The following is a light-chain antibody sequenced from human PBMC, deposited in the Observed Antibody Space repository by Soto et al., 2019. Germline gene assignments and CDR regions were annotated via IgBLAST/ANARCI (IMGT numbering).Light chain of an antibody. CDR1: QSVSSSF. CDR3: QQYDSSPLT. V-gene: IGKV3-20*01. J-gene: IGKJ4*01. Sequence: EIVLTQSPGTLSLSPGERATLSCRASQSVSSSFLAWYQQKPGQAPRLLIYGASSRPTGIPDRCSGSGSGTDFTLTISRLEPEDVAVYYCQQYDSSPLTFGGGTQVEIK. CDR2: GAS.